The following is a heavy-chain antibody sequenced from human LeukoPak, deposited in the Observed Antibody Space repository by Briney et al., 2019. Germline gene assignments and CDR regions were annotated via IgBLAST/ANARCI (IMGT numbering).Heavy chain of an antibody. Sequence: GGSLRLSCAASGFTFSSYAMHWVRQAPGKGLEWVAVISYDGSNKYYADSVKGRFTTSRDNSKNTLYLQMNSLRAEDTAVYYCARRGMYGGHDYWGQGTLVTVSS. V-gene: IGHV3-30-3*01. D-gene: IGHD4/OR15-4a*01. CDR1: GFTFSSYA. CDR3: ARRGMYGGHDY. J-gene: IGHJ4*02. CDR2: ISYDGSNK.